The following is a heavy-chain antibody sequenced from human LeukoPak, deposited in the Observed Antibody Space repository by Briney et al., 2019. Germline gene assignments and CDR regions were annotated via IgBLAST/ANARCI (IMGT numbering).Heavy chain of an antibody. CDR2: IYTSGST. CDR1: GGSISSYY. Sequence: SETLSLTCTVSGGSISSYYWSWIRQPAGKGLEWIGRIYTSGSTNYNPSLKSRVTMSVDTSKNQFSLKLSSVTAADTAVYYCARERRQDYDFWSGYYYYGMDVWGQGTTVTVSS. J-gene: IGHJ6*02. CDR3: ARERRQDYDFWSGYYYYGMDV. D-gene: IGHD3-3*01. V-gene: IGHV4-4*07.